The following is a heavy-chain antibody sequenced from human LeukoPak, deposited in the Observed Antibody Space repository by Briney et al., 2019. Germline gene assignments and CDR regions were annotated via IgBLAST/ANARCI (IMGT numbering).Heavy chain of an antibody. CDR3: ARDDVSGYKFYYYYYGMDV. Sequence: GGSLRLSCAASGFTFSSYGMSWVRQAPGKGLEWVANIKQDGSEKYYVDSVKGRFTISRDNAKNSLYLQMNSLRAEDTAVHYCARDDVSGYKFYYYYYGMDVWGQGTTVTVSS. CDR2: IKQDGSEK. D-gene: IGHD3-3*01. CDR1: GFTFSSYG. J-gene: IGHJ6*02. V-gene: IGHV3-7*05.